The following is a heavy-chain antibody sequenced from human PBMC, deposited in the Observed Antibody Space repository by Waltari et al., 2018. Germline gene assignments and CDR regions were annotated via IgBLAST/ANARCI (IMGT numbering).Heavy chain of an antibody. CDR2: IFSRDQK. CDR3: ARNLNEYGDFVYFDS. J-gene: IGHJ4*02. D-gene: IGHD4-17*01. Sequence: QVTLKESGPVLVKPKAPLTLTCTVSGFSLSQDGVGVSWIRQSPAKALEWLTSIFSRDQKSFSPSLQSRLTISKDSSKSQVVLTMTNMDPGDTATYFCARNLNEYGDFVYFDSWGQGTLVTVSS. V-gene: IGHV2-26*01. CDR1: GFSLSQDGVG.